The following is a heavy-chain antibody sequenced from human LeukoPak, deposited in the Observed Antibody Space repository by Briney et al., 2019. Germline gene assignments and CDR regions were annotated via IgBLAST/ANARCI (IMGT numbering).Heavy chain of an antibody. D-gene: IGHD6-19*01. CDR3: ARVAAGSTENWFDL. J-gene: IGHJ5*02. CDR1: GGSFSGYY. CDR2: IYHDGST. V-gene: IGHV4-34*01. Sequence: SETLSLTCAVYGGSFSGYYWSWIRQPPGKGLEWIGEIYHDGSTNYNPSLKSRPTISTDTSKNQLSLRLRSVTAADTAVYYCARVAAGSTENWFDLWGQGTLVTVSS.